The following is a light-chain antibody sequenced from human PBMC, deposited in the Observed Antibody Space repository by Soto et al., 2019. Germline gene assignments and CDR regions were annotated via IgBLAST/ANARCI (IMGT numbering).Light chain of an antibody. CDR3: QQYNKWPRFT. CDR1: QSVSSN. CDR2: DAS. Sequence: EIVMTQSPATLSVSPGERATLSCRASQSVSSNLAWYQQKPGQAPRLLIYDASTRATGIPARFSGSGSGTEFTLTISSLQSADFAVYYCQQYNKWPRFTFGPGTKVDIK. J-gene: IGKJ3*01. V-gene: IGKV3-15*01.